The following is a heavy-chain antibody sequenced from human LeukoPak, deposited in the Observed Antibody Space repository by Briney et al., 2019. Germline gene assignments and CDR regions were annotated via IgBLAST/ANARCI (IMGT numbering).Heavy chain of an antibody. CDR1: GFTFSSYA. CDR2: ISSSSSTI. D-gene: IGHD6-13*01. CDR3: AKERDSSSWYGNFDY. V-gene: IGHV3-48*01. Sequence: GRSLRLSCAASGFTFSSYAMHWVRQAPGKGLEWVSYISSSSSTIYYADSVTGRFTISRDNSKNTLYLQMNSLRAEDTAVYYCAKERDSSSWYGNFDYWGQGTLVTVSS. J-gene: IGHJ4*02.